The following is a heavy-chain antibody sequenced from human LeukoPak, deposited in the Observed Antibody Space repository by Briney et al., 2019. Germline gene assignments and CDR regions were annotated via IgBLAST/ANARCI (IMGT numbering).Heavy chain of an antibody. Sequence: GGSLRLSCAASGFTFSSYWMHWVRQAPGKGLVWVSRINSDGSSTNYADSVKGRFTISRDNAKNTLYLRMNSLGAKDTAVYYCARDRDGYKSFDYWGQGTLVTVSS. V-gene: IGHV3-74*01. CDR1: GFTFSSYW. D-gene: IGHD5-24*01. J-gene: IGHJ4*02. CDR3: ARDRDGYKSFDY. CDR2: INSDGSST.